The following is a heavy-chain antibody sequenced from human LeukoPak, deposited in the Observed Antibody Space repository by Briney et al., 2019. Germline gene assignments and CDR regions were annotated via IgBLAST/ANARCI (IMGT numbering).Heavy chain of an antibody. V-gene: IGHV4-59*01. Sequence: SETLSLTCTVSGGSLSTYYWSWIRQPPGKGLEWMGYIYYTGGTNYNPSLKSRVTISVDTSKNQFSLKLSSVTAADTAVYYCARASGGYYNNWFDPWGQGTLVTVSS. CDR3: ARASGGYYNNWFDP. CDR1: GGSLSTYY. D-gene: IGHD3-22*01. CDR2: IYYTGGT. J-gene: IGHJ5*02.